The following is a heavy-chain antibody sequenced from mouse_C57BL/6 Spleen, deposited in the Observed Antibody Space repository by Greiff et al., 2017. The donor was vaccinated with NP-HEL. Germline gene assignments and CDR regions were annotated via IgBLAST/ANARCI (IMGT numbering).Heavy chain of an antibody. CDR2: LNPGSGGT. CDR3: ARGHYYGSSPYAMDD. CDR1: GYAFTYYL. D-gene: IGHD1-1*01. J-gene: IGHJ4*01. Sequence: QVQLQQSGAELVRPGTSVKVSCKASGYAFTYYLIEWVKQRPGQGLEWIGVLNPGSGGTNSNEKFKGKATLTADKSSSTAYMQLSSLTSEDSAVYFCARGHYYGSSPYAMDDWGQGTSVTVSS. V-gene: IGHV1-54*01.